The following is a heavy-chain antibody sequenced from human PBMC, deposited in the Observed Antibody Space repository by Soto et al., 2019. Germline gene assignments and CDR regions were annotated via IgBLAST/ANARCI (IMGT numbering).Heavy chain of an antibody. CDR3: ARFDCPLASFFARYFYTMDV. CDR2: INPSPGST. J-gene: IGHJ6*02. V-gene: IGHV1-46*01. Sequence: QVQLVQSGAEVRKPGASVKVACKASGYTFGSHYVHWVRQAPGQALEWMGIINPSPGSTSHAEKFQGRQTMTRETSTSTVYVEMSSLRSEDTATYYCARFDCPLASFFARYFYTMDVWGQVTTVTVSS. CDR1: GYTFGSHY. D-gene: IGHD3-3*02.